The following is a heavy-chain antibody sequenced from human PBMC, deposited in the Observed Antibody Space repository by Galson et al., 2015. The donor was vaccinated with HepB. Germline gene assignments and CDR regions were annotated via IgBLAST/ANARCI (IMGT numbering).Heavy chain of an antibody. D-gene: IGHD6-19*01. CDR3: TRTGITVADLDY. V-gene: IGHV3-73*01. J-gene: IGHJ4*02. Sequence: SLRLSCAASGFTFSASTIHWVRQASGKGLEWVGRIRSKANTYATTCAASMKGRFTISRDDSKNTAYLQMSSLKTEDTAVYYCTRTGITVADLDYWGQGALVTVSS. CDR1: GFTFSAST. CDR2: IRSKANTYAT.